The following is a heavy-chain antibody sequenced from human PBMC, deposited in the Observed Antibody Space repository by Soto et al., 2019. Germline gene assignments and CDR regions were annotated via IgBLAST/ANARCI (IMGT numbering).Heavy chain of an antibody. J-gene: IGHJ3*02. Sequence: QLQLQESGSGLVKPSQTLSLTCAVSGGSISSGGYSWSWIRQPPAKGLEWIGYIYHSGSTYYNPSLKSIVTISVDRSKNQFSLKLSSVTAADTAVYYCARAHGSGWGAFDIWGQGTMVTVSS. D-gene: IGHD3-10*01. CDR3: ARAHGSGWGAFDI. V-gene: IGHV4-30-2*01. CDR2: IYHSGST. CDR1: GGSISSGGYS.